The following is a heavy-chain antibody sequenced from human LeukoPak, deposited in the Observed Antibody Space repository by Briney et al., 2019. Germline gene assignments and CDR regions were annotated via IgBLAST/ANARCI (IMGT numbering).Heavy chain of an antibody. J-gene: IGHJ3*02. CDR2: ISHSGST. CDR1: GGSISSGGYY. V-gene: IGHV4-30-2*01. Sequence: SETLSLTCTVSGGSISSGGYYWSWIRQPPGKGLEWIGYISHSGSTYYNPSLKSRVTISVDTSKNQFSLKLSSVTAADTAVYYCARDRDNWNDSAFDIWGQGTMVTVSS. CDR3: ARDRDNWNDSAFDI. D-gene: IGHD1-20*01.